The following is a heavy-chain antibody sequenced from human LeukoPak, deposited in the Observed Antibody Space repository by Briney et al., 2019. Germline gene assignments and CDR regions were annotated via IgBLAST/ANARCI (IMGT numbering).Heavy chain of an antibody. CDR1: GYTFTSYY. D-gene: IGHD4-23*01. V-gene: IGHV1-46*01. CDR2: INPSGGST. Sequence: ASVKVSCTASGYTFTSYYMHWVRQAPGQGLEWMGIINPSGGSTSYAQKFQGRVTMTRDMSTSTDYMELSSLRSEDTAVYYCARDNSVEDTAWWFDPWGQGTLVTVSS. CDR3: ARDNSVEDTAWWFDP. J-gene: IGHJ5*02.